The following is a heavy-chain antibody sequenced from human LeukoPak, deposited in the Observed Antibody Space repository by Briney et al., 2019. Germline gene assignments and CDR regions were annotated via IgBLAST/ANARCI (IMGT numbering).Heavy chain of an antibody. J-gene: IGHJ1*01. D-gene: IGHD6-13*01. CDR2: ISSSDTYT. CDR1: GFTFSDYY. V-gene: IGHV3-11*06. Sequence: GGSLRLSCAASGFTFSDYYMSWIRQAPGKGLEWGSYISSSDTYTNYADSVKGRFTISRDNAKNSLYLQMNSLRAEDTAVYYCARAVGSSWNDWGQGTLVTVSS. CDR3: ARAVGSSWND.